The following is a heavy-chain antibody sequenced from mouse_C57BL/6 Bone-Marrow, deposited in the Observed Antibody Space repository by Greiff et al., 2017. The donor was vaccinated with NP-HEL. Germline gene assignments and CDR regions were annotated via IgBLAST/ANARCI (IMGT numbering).Heavy chain of an antibody. Sequence: QVQLQQSGAELVRPGASVTLSCKASGYTFTDYEMHWVKQTPVLGLEWIGAIDPETGGTAYNQKFKGKAILTADKSSSPAYMELRSLPSEDYDVYYCTRMGDFDVWGTGTTVTVSS. CDR2: IDPETGGT. V-gene: IGHV1-15*01. CDR3: TRMGDFDV. CDR1: GYTFTDYE. J-gene: IGHJ1*03.